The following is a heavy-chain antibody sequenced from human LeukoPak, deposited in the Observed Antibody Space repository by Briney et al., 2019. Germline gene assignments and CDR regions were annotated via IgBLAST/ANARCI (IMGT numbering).Heavy chain of an antibody. CDR3: AKDRGAQRWLQFIFDAFDI. J-gene: IGHJ3*02. CDR1: GFTFSSYA. Sequence: GGSLRLYCAASGFTFSSYAMSWVRQAPGKGLEWVSAISGSGGSTYYADSVKGRFTISRDNSKNTLYLQMNSLRAEDTAVYYCAKDRGAQRWLQFIFDAFDIWGQGTMVTVSS. CDR2: ISGSGGST. D-gene: IGHD5-24*01. V-gene: IGHV3-23*01.